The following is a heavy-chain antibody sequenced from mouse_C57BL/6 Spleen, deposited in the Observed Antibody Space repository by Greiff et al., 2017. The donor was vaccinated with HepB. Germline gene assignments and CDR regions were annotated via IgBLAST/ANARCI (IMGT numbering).Heavy chain of an antibody. V-gene: IGHV3-6*01. CDR2: ISYDGSN. D-gene: IGHD2-4*01. Sequence: EVKLQESGPGLVKPSRSLSLTCSVTGYSITSGYYWNWIRQFPGNKLEWMGYISYDGSNNYNPSLKNRISITRDTSKNQFFLKLNSVTTEDTATYYCAREWGIYYDYDGGFAYWGQGTLVTVSA. CDR3: AREWGIYYDYDGGFAY. CDR1: GYSITSGYY. J-gene: IGHJ3*01.